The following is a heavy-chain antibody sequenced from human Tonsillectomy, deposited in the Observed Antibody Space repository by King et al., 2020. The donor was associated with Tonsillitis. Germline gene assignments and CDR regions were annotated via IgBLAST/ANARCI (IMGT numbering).Heavy chain of an antibody. D-gene: IGHD4-17*01. V-gene: IGHV4-39*07. CDR2: IYHTGHT. Sequence: QLQESGPGLVKPSETLSLTCNVSGESITNNNYYWSWVRQPPGKGLEWMGSIYHTGHTYYNPSLKSRVTISVDTSRNQFSLKLNSVTAADTADYFCAREVTTTVTTYFDHWGQGTRVTVSS. CDR1: GESITNNNYY. CDR3: AREVTTTVTTYFDH. J-gene: IGHJ4*02.